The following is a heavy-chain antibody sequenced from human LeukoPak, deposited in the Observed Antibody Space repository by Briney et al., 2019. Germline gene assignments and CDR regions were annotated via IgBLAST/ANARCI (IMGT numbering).Heavy chain of an antibody. CDR3: ARAGGHYYDSSGYYYVRYFDY. Sequence: PSETLSLTCTVSGGSISSSSYYWSWIRQPPGKGLEWIGYIYYSGSTNYNPSLKSRVTISVDTSKNQFSLKLSSVTAADTAVYYCARAGGHYYDSSGYYYVRYFDYWGQGTLVTVSS. CDR2: IYYSGST. CDR1: GGSISSSSYY. V-gene: IGHV4-61*01. J-gene: IGHJ4*02. D-gene: IGHD3-22*01.